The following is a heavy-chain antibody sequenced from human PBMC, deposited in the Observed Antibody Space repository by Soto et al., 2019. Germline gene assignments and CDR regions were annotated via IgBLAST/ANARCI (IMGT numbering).Heavy chain of an antibody. V-gene: IGHV4-59*01. CDR1: GGSISSYY. D-gene: IGHD2-21*02. CDR2: IYYSGST. CDR3: ARELGHCGGDCYSQMPWFDP. Sequence: SETLSLTCTVSGGSISSYYWSWIRQPPGKGLEWIGYIYYSGSTNYNPSLKSRVTISVDTSKNQFSLKLSSVTAADTAVYYCARELGHCGGDCYSQMPWFDPWGQGTLVTVSS. J-gene: IGHJ5*02.